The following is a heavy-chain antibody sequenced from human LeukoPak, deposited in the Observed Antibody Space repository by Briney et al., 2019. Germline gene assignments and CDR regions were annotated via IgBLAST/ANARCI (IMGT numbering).Heavy chain of an antibody. CDR2: IIPILGIA. Sequence: GASVKVSCKASGYTFTSYDINWVRQATGQGLEWMGRIIPILGIANYAQKFQGRVTITADKSTSTAYMELSSLRSEDTAVYYCARDRGGGSEFDYWGQGTLVTVSS. CDR3: ARDRGGGSEFDY. J-gene: IGHJ4*02. V-gene: IGHV1-69*04. D-gene: IGHD3-10*01. CDR1: GYTFTSYD.